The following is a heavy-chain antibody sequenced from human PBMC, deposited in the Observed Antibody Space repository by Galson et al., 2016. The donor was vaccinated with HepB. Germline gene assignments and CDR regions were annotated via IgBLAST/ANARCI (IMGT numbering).Heavy chain of an antibody. CDR2: INGGSGDT. CDR1: DYTFTSYA. CDR3: AISQGRGVFGS. V-gene: IGHV1-3*01. Sequence: SVKVSCKASDYTFTSYAIHWVRQAPGQSLEWMGRINGGSGDTKHSQKFQGRVTITRDTSASTAYMELSSLRSEDTAVFYCAISQGRGVFGSWGQGTLVTVSS. J-gene: IGHJ5*01. D-gene: IGHD3-10*01.